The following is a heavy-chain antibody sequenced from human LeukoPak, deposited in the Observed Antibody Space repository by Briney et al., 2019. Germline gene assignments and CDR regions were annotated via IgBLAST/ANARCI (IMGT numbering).Heavy chain of an antibody. V-gene: IGHV1-69*13. D-gene: IGHD2-2*01. CDR1: GGTFSSYA. J-gene: IGHJ6*02. CDR3: ARETVVVPAAMPYYYGMDV. CDR2: IIPIFGTA. Sequence: ASVKVSCKASGGTFSSYAISWVRQAPGQGLEWMGGIIPIFGTANYAQKFQGRVTITADESTSTAYMELSNLRSEDTAVYYCARETVVVPAAMPYYYGMDVWGQGTTVTVSS.